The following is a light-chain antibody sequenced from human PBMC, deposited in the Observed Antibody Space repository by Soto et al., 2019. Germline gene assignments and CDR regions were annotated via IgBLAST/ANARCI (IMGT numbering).Light chain of an antibody. CDR1: QSVNSN. CDR3: HQYYDWPPWT. CDR2: GAS. J-gene: IGKJ1*01. V-gene: IGKV3-15*01. Sequence: EIVLTQSPGTLSLSPGERATLSCRASQSVNSNLAWYQQKPGQAPRLLIYGASTRATGTPARFSGGGSETEFTLTISSLQSEDFAVYYCHQYYDWPPWTFGQGTKVDI.